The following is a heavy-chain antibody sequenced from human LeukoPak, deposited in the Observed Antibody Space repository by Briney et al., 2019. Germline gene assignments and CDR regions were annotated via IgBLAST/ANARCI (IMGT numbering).Heavy chain of an antibody. CDR3: ASITMVRGVIWYASDI. CDR1: GYTFTGYY. Sequence: ASVKVSCKASGYTFTGYYMHWVRQAPGQGLEWMGWINPNSGGTNYAQKFQGRVTMTRDTSISTAYMELSRLRSDDTAVYYCASITMVRGVIWYASDIWGQGTMVTVSS. CDR2: INPNSGGT. V-gene: IGHV1-2*02. J-gene: IGHJ3*02. D-gene: IGHD3-10*01.